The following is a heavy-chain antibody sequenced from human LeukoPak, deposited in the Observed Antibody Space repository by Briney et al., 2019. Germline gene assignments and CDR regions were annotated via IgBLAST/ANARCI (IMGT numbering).Heavy chain of an antibody. V-gene: IGHV3-21*01. Sequence: PGGSLRLSCAASGFTFSSYSMNWVRQAPGKGLEWVSSISSSSSYIYYADSVKGRFTISRDNAKNSLYLQMNSLRAEDTAVYYCARYEGYDFWSGPHPVDYWGQGTLVTVSS. CDR3: ARYEGYDFWSGPHPVDY. CDR2: ISSSSSYI. CDR1: GFTFSSYS. J-gene: IGHJ4*02. D-gene: IGHD3-3*01.